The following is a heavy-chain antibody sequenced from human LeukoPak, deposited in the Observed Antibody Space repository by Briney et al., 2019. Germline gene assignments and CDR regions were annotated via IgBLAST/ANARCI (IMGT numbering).Heavy chain of an antibody. Sequence: SETLSLTCTVSGGSISTDSYYWSWIRQPAGKGLEWIGRIYTSGSINYNPSLKSRVTMSVDTSKSQFSLKLSSVTAADTAVYYCAGGGLYVDIVATIRGGYYYYGMDVWGQGTTVTVSS. CDR3: AGGGLYVDIVATIRGGYYYYGMDV. CDR2: IYTSGSI. J-gene: IGHJ6*02. CDR1: GGSISTDSYY. V-gene: IGHV4-61*02. D-gene: IGHD5-12*01.